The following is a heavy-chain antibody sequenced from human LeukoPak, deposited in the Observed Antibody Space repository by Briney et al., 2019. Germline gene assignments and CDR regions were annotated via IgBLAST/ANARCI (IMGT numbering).Heavy chain of an antibody. CDR2: INSDGSST. CDR3: AREGREWPLQGYYYYYMDV. V-gene: IGHV3-74*01. Sequence: PGGSLRLSCAASGFTFSSYWMHWVRQAPGKGLVWVSRINSDGSSTSYADSVKGRFTISRDNAKNTLYLQMNSLRAEDTAVYYCAREGREWPLQGYYYYYMDVWGKGTTVTVSS. J-gene: IGHJ6*03. CDR1: GFTFSSYW. D-gene: IGHD3-3*01.